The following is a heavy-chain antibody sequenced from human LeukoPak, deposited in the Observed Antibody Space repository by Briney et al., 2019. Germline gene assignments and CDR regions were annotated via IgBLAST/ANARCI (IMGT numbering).Heavy chain of an antibody. CDR2: INHSGST. D-gene: IGHD3-10*01. Sequence: KSSETLSLTCAVYGGSFSGYYWSWIRQPPGKGLEWIGEINHSGSTNYNPSLKSRVTISVDTSKNQFSLKLSSVTAADTAVYYCARVGSRPSTEFIYYFDYWGQGTLVTVSS. CDR3: ARVGSRPSTEFIYYFDY. J-gene: IGHJ4*02. V-gene: IGHV4-34*01. CDR1: GGSFSGYY.